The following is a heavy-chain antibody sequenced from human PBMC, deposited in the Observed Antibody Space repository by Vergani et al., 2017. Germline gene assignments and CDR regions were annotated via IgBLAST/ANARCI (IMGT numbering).Heavy chain of an antibody. D-gene: IGHD2-2*02. V-gene: IGHV4-4*02. J-gene: IGHJ4*02. CDR3: ATSGYRRWGYYFDY. CDR2: ICHTEDT. Sequence: QVQLQESGPGVVKPSQTLSLTFAVSGDSISSNNCWPWVRQPPGKGLEWIGEICHTEDTKYRPSLKSRVTVSVDESRNLFSLRLNSVTAADTAVYYCATSGYRRWGYYFDYWGQGILVTVSS. CDR1: GDSISSNNC.